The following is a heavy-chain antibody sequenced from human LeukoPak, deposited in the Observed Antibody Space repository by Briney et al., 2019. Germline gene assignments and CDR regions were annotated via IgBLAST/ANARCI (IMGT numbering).Heavy chain of an antibody. CDR1: GGSFSGCY. J-gene: IGHJ4*02. V-gene: IGHV4-31*11. D-gene: IGHD6-19*01. CDR3: ARDGEAGTFDY. CDR2: IYYSGST. Sequence: PSETLSLTCAVYGGSFSGCYWSWIRQHPVKGLEWIGYIYYSGSTYYNPSLKSRVTISVDTSKNQFSLKLSSVTAADTAVYYCARDGEAGTFDYWGQGTLVTVSS.